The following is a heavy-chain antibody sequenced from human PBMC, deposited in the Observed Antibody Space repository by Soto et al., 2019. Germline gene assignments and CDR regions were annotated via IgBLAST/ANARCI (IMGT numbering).Heavy chain of an antibody. J-gene: IGHJ6*04. Sequence: SSVKVSCTASGGTLSSYAISWVPQAPGQGLEWMGGIIPTFRPANYAQKFQGRVTITADESTSTAYMELSSLRSEDTAVYYCAIELREGIGNVIPGYYYGMDVWGRATTVTVSP. V-gene: IGHV1-69*13. CDR1: GGTLSSYA. D-gene: IGHD1-26*01. CDR3: AIELREGIGNVIPGYYYGMDV. CDR2: IIPTFRPA.